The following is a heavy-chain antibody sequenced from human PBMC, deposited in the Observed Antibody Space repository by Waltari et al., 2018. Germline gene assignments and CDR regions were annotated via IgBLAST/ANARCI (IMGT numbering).Heavy chain of an antibody. Sequence: VQLVESGGGVVQPGRSLRLSCAASGFTFSSYGMHWVRQAPGKGLEWVAVIWYDGSNKYYADSVKGRFTISRDNSKNTLYLQMNSLRAEDTAVYYCARGGYSNYEFIDYWGQGTLVTVSS. V-gene: IGHV3-33*01. CDR1: GFTFSSYG. J-gene: IGHJ4*02. CDR2: IWYDGSNK. D-gene: IGHD4-4*01. CDR3: ARGGYSNYEFIDY.